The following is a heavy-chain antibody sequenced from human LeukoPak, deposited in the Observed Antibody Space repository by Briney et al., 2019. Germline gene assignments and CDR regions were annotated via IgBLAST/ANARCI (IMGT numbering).Heavy chain of an antibody. CDR2: INPNSGGT. CDR3: ARDSDSSSWYGRRYYFDY. V-gene: IGHV1-2*02. J-gene: IGHJ4*02. CDR1: GYTFTGYY. Sequence: GSVSVSCKASGYTFTGYYMHWVRQAPGQGGEGMGWINPNSGGTNYAQTFQGRVTMTRDTSISTAYMELSRLRSDDTAVYYCARDSDSSSWYGRRYYFDYWGQGTLVTVSS. D-gene: IGHD6-13*01.